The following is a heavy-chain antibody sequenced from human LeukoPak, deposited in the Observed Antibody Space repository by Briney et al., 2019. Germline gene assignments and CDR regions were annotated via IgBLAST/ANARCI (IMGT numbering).Heavy chain of an antibody. D-gene: IGHD3-3*01. Sequence: PGGSLRLSCAASGFTLSSYGMHWVRQAPGKGLEWVAFIRYDGSNKYYADSVKGRFTISRDNSKNTLYLQMNSLRAEDTAVYYCAKVALRFLEWLSDFDYWGQGTLVTVSS. CDR2: IRYDGSNK. V-gene: IGHV3-30*02. CDR3: AKVALRFLEWLSDFDY. CDR1: GFTLSSYG. J-gene: IGHJ4*02.